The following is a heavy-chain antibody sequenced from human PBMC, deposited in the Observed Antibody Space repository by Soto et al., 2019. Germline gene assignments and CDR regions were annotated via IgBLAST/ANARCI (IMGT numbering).Heavy chain of an antibody. Sequence: PVVSLRLSCAASGFTFSSYAMSWVRQAPGKGLQWVSAISGSGGSTFYADSVKGRFTIARDNSKNTLYLQMNSLRAEDTAVYYCVKDISSGYFYYSDDYWGQGTLVTVSS. D-gene: IGHD3-22*01. V-gene: IGHV3-23*01. CDR3: VKDISSGYFYYSDDY. CDR2: ISGSGGST. CDR1: GFTFSSYA. J-gene: IGHJ4*02.